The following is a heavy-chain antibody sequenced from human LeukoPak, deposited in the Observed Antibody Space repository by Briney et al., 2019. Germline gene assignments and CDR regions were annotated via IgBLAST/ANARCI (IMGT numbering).Heavy chain of an antibody. CDR3: AGYGSRSSYKAFDY. V-gene: IGHV4-59*01. CDR1: GGSIYSSY. J-gene: IGHJ4*02. Sequence: SETLSLTCLVSGGSIYSSYWSWIRQSPGKGLEWIGYVHYAEGSYYNPSLKSRVTLSVDTSKNQFSLRLNSVTAADTAVYYCAGYGSRSSYKAFDYWGQGILVTVSS. CDR2: VHYAEGS. D-gene: IGHD3-10*01.